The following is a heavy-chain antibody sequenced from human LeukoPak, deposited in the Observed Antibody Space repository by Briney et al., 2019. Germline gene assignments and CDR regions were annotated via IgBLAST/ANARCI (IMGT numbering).Heavy chain of an antibody. V-gene: IGHV1-3*01. CDR3: AGWAPRGAFDI. Sequence: GASVKVSCKASGYTFTSYAMSWVRQAPGQRLEWMGWINASNGNTKYSQKFQGRVTITRDTSASTAYMELSSLRSEDTAVYYCAGWAPRGAFDIWGQGTMVTVSS. J-gene: IGHJ3*02. D-gene: IGHD3-10*01. CDR2: INASNGNT. CDR1: GYTFTSYA.